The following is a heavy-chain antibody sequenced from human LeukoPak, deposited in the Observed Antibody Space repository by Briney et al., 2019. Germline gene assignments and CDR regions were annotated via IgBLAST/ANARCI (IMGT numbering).Heavy chain of an antibody. D-gene: IGHD4-17*01. CDR2: ISGSGSSS. V-gene: IGHV3-23*01. CDR1: GFTFSTYA. Sequence: GGSLRLSCAASGFTFSTYAMTWVRQAPGKGLEWVSAISGSGSSSSYADSVKGRFTISRDNSKNTLYLQMNSLRAEDTAVYYCAKNLETYGDSSTDDWGQGTLVTVSS. CDR3: AKNLETYGDSSTDD. J-gene: IGHJ4*02.